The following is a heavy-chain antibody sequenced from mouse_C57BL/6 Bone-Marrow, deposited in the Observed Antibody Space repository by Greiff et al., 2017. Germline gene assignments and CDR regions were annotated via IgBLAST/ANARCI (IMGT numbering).Heavy chain of an antibody. Sequence: QVQLQQPGAELVKPGASVKMSCKASGYTFTSYWITWVKQRPGQGLEWIGDIYPGSGSTNYNEKFKSKAALTVDTSSRTAYMQLSSLTSEDSAVYYCAREGLGPFYFDYWGQGTTLTVSS. V-gene: IGHV1-55*01. CDR2: IYPGSGST. CDR3: AREGLGPFYFDY. CDR1: GYTFTSYW. J-gene: IGHJ2*01. D-gene: IGHD4-1*01.